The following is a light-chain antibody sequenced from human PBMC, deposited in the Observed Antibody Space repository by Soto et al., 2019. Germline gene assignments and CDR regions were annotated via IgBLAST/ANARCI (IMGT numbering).Light chain of an antibody. V-gene: IGKV1-33*01. J-gene: IGKJ5*01. CDR3: QQYDNLPIT. CDR2: DAS. CDR1: QDIRYY. Sequence: DIQMTQSPSSLSASVGDRVPIICQASQDIRYYLNWYQHKPGKAPKIMIYDASTLETGVPSRFSGSGSGTDFTFVISSLQPEDIATYYCQQYDNLPITFGQGTRLEIK.